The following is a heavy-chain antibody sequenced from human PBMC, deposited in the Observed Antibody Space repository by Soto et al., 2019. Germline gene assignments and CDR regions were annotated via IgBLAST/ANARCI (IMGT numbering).Heavy chain of an antibody. D-gene: IGHD3-22*01. CDR2: IYHSGST. CDR1: GGSISSNNW. V-gene: IGHV4-4*02. J-gene: IGHJ4*02. Sequence: QVQLQESGPGLVKPSGTLFLTCAVSGGSISSNNWWSWVRQPPGKGLEWIGEIYHSGSTNYNPSLKSRVTISVDKSKNQSSLKLSSVTAADPAVYYCARSSRYYYDSSEGSFDYWGQGTLVTVSS. CDR3: ARSSRYYYDSSEGSFDY.